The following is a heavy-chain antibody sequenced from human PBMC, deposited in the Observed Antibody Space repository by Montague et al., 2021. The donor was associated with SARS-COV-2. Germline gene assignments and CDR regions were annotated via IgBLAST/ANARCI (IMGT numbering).Heavy chain of an antibody. Sequence: PALVKPTQTLTLTCTFSGFSLSTSGMCVSWIRQPPGKALEWLARIDWDDDKYYGTSLKTRLTIPKDTSKNQVVLTMANMDPVDTATYYCARILVAAAGSPFDPWGQGTLVTVSS. J-gene: IGHJ5*02. CDR3: ARILVAAAGSPFDP. CDR1: GFSLSTSGMC. D-gene: IGHD6-13*01. V-gene: IGHV2-70*11. CDR2: IDWDDDK.